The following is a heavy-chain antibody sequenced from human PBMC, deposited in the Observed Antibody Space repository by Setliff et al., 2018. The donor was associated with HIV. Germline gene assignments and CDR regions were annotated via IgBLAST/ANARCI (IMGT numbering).Heavy chain of an antibody. Sequence: ASVKVSCKTSGYTFKSYDINWVRQAPGQRPEWMARINAGNGNREYSPKFQGRVTITADTSASTMYMELSSLRSEDTAVYYCARVGNNRLQFFDHWG. D-gene: IGHD5-12*01. J-gene: IGHJ4*01. CDR1: GYTFKSYD. CDR2: INAGNGNR. V-gene: IGHV1-3*01. CDR3: ARVGNNRLQFFDH.